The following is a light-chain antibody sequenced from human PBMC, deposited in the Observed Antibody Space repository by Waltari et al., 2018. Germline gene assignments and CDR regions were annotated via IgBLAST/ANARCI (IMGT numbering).Light chain of an antibody. CDR2: DVT. V-gene: IGLV2-23*02. J-gene: IGLJ1*01. CDR3: CSYVGTSTFV. Sequence: QSALTQPASVSGSPGPSITISCTGTSSAVGGYNYVSWYQQHPGKAPKLMIYDVTKRPSGVSNRFSGSKSGNMASLTISGLQAEDEAEYYCCSYVGTSTFVFGSGTGVTVL. CDR1: SSAVGGYNY.